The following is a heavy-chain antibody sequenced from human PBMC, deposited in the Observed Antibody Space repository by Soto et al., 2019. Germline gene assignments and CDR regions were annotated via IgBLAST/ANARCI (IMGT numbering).Heavy chain of an antibody. CDR2: ISAYNGNT. Sequence: ASVKVSCKASGYTFTSYGINWVRQAPGQGLEWMGWISAYNGNTNYAQKLQGRVTMTTDTSTSTAYMELRSLRSDDTAVYYCARDPPDDYDILTGYYISDYWGQGTLVTVSS. J-gene: IGHJ4*02. D-gene: IGHD3-9*01. V-gene: IGHV1-18*01. CDR3: ARDPPDDYDILTGYYISDY. CDR1: GYTFTSYG.